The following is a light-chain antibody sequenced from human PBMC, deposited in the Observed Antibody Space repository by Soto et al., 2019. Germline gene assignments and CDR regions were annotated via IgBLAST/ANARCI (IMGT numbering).Light chain of an antibody. CDR2: GAS. CDR1: QSVSSSY. Sequence: EIVLTQSPGTLSLSPGERATLSCRASQSVSSSYLAWYQQKPGQAPRLLIYGASSMVTGIPDRFGGSGSGTDFTFTISRLEPEDFAVYYYQQYGSSPTWTFGQGTKVEIK. V-gene: IGKV3-20*01. CDR3: QQYGSSPTWT. J-gene: IGKJ1*01.